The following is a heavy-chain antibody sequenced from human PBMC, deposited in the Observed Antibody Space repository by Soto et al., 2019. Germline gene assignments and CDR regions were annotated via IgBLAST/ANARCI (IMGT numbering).Heavy chain of an antibody. V-gene: IGHV6-1*01. D-gene: IGHD2-8*01. J-gene: IGHJ4*02. CDR2: TYYRSKWYN. CDR1: GDSVSSNSAA. Sequence: SQTLSLTCAISGDSVSSNSAAWSWIRQSPSRGLEWLGRTYYRSKWYNDYAVSVKSRITINPDTSKNQFSLKLSSVTAADTAVYYCARGTYCTNGVCYLRQGAFFDYWGQGTLVTVSS. CDR3: ARGTYCTNGVCYLRQGAFFDY.